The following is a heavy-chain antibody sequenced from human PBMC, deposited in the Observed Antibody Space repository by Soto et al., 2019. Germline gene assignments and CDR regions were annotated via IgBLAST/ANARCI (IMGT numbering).Heavy chain of an antibody. CDR1: GFTFSSYG. Sequence: GASLRLSCAASGFTFSSYGMHWVRQAPGKGLEWVAVIWYDGSNKYYADSVKGRFTISRDNSKNTLYLQMNSLRAEDTAVYYCARDAYGTGGYYYGMDVWGQGTTVTVSS. CDR2: IWYDGSNK. D-gene: IGHD2-8*02. V-gene: IGHV3-33*01. CDR3: ARDAYGTGGYYYGMDV. J-gene: IGHJ6*02.